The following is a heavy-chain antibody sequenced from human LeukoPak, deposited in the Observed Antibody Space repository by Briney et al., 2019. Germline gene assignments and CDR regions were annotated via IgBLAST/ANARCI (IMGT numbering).Heavy chain of an antibody. CDR3: ARVKVRITMVRGVTDYYYYMDV. V-gene: IGHV1-2*06. CDR1: GYTFTGYY. CDR2: INPNSGGT. D-gene: IGHD3-10*01. Sequence: ASVKVSCXASGYTFTGYYMHWVRQAPGQGLEWMGRINPNSGGTNYAQKFQGRVTMTRDTSISTAYMELSRLRSDDTAVYYCARVKVRITMVRGVTDYYYYMDVWGKGTTVTVSS. J-gene: IGHJ6*03.